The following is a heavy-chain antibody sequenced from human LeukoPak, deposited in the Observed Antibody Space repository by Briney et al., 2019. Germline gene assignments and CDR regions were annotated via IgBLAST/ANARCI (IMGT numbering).Heavy chain of an antibody. CDR3: ARDGNEAVAGTGAVTY. V-gene: IGHV1-2*02. D-gene: IGHD6-19*01. CDR2: INPKSVDT. J-gene: IGHJ4*02. CDR1: GYIFTDYY. Sequence: GASVKVSCKTSGYIFTDYYMHWVRRAPGQGLEWMAWINPKSVDTHYAQNFQGRVTMTRDTSISTSYLELSRLTSDDTAVYYCARDGNEAVAGTGAVTYWGQGTLVTVSS.